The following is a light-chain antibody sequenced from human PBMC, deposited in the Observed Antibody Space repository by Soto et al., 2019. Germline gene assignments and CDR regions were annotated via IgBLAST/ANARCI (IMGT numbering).Light chain of an antibody. V-gene: IGKV3-15*01. CDR2: GTT. Sequence: EIVMTQSPATLSVSPGERATLSCRASQSISSSLAWYQQRPGQAPRLLIHGTTTRAAGVPSRFSGSGSGAEFTLTISSLQSEDFAFYYFQQYNNCPKTFGQGTKVEIK. CDR3: QQYNNCPKT. J-gene: IGKJ1*01. CDR1: QSISSS.